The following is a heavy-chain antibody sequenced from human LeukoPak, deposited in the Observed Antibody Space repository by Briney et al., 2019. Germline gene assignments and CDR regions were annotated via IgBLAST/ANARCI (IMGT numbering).Heavy chain of an antibody. D-gene: IGHD1-26*01. CDR2: FDPEDGET. CDR3: ATGLSGSYYVFDY. Sequence: GASVTVSFKCSGYTLTELSMHWVRQAPGKGLEGMGGFDPEDGETIYAQKFQGRVTMTEDTSTDTAYMELSSLRSEDTAVYYCATGLSGSYYVFDYWGQGTLVTVSS. J-gene: IGHJ4*02. CDR1: GYTLTELS. V-gene: IGHV1-24*01.